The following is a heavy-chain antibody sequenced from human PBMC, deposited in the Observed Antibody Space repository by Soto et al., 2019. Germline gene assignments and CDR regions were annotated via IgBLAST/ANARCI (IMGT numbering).Heavy chain of an antibody. CDR3: ARTAAATGAPGS. CDR2: ISSASSYV. V-gene: IGHV3-21*01. J-gene: IGHJ5*02. Sequence: GGSLRLSCAASGFTFSTYTMHWVRQAPGKGLEWVSSISSASSYVYDASSVKGRFIISRDNAKNALYLEMNSLRADDTAVYYCARTAAATGAPGSWGQGTL. CDR1: GFTFSTYT. D-gene: IGHD2-15*01.